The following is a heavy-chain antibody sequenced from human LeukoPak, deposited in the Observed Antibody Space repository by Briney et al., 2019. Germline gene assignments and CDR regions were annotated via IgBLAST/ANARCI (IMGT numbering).Heavy chain of an antibody. V-gene: IGHV3-23*01. J-gene: IGHJ3*02. CDR2: ISGSGGST. D-gene: IGHD5-18*01. CDR3: AKSGYSWGPGGDAFDI. Sequence: GGSLRLSCAASGFTFSSYAMSWVRQAPGKGLEWVSAISGSGGSTYYADSVKGRFTISRDNSKNTLYLQMNSLRAEDTAVYYCAKSGYSWGPGGDAFDIWGQGTMVTVSS. CDR1: GFTFSSYA.